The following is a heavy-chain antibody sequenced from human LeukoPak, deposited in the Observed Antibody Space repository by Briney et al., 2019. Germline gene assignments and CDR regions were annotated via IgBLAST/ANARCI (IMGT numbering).Heavy chain of an antibody. Sequence: GGSLRLSCAASGSTFSSYWMSWVRQAPGKGLEWVANIKQDGSEKYYVDSVKGRFTISRDNAKNSLYLQMNSLRAEDTAVYYCARLYSSGWGYFDYWGQGTLVTVSS. V-gene: IGHV3-7*01. CDR3: ARLYSSGWGYFDY. CDR2: IKQDGSEK. D-gene: IGHD6-19*01. CDR1: GSTFSSYW. J-gene: IGHJ4*02.